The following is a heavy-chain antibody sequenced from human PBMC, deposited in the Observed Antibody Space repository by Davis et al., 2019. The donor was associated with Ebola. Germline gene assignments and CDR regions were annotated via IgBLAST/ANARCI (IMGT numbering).Heavy chain of an antibody. CDR3: AKLRRDGDHSGWYSWLDP. CDR2: IYYSGAT. D-gene: IGHD6-19*01. Sequence: PSETLSLTCAVSGDSTRNQYWTWIRQTPGKGLEYIGYIYYSGATNYNPSLKSRVTIPVDTSQNEFSLKIYSVTAADTAVYYCAKLRRDGDHSGWYSWLDPWGQGTLVTVSS. CDR1: GDSTRNQY. J-gene: IGHJ5*02. V-gene: IGHV4-59*11.